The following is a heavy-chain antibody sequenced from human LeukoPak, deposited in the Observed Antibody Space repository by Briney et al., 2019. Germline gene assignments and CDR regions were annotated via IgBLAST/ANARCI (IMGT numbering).Heavy chain of an antibody. V-gene: IGHV1-18*01. D-gene: IGHD6-13*01. CDR3: ARGRYSSSWYESGVDY. CDR1: GYTFTSYG. CDR2: ISTYNGNT. J-gene: IGHJ4*02. Sequence: GASVKVSCKASGYTFTSYGISWVRQAPGQGLEWMGWISTYNGNTKYAQKLQGRVTMTTDTSTSTAYMELRSLRSDDTAVYYCARGRYSSSWYESGVDYWGQGTLVTVSS.